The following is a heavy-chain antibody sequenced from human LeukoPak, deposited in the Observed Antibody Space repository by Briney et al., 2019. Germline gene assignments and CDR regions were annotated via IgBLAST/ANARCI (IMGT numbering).Heavy chain of an antibody. Sequence: GGSLRLSCKASGFIFADHAMSWVRQAPGKGLECVGFIRSKAYGGNTEYGASGRDRFTISRADSNGIVYLQKNNLKSEDTAVYYCARGPILLWLHNGMDVWGPGTTVIVSS. J-gene: IGHJ6*01. CDR2: IRSKAYGGNT. CDR1: GFIFADHA. D-gene: IGHD2/OR15-2a*01. V-gene: IGHV3-49*04. CDR3: ARGPILLWLHNGMDV.